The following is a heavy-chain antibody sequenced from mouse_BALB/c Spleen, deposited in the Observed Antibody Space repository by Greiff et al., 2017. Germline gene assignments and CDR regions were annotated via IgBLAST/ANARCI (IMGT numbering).Heavy chain of an antibody. Sequence: VQLKESGPELVKPGASVKMSCKASGYTFTSYVMHWVKQKPGQGLEWIGYINPYNDGTKYNEKFKGKATLTSDKSSSTAYMELSSLTSEDSAVYYCARSGGWYGNFYYAMDYWGQGTSVTVSS. CDR1: GYTFTSYV. CDR3: ARSGGWYGNFYYAMDY. V-gene: IGHV1-14*01. CDR2: INPYNDGT. D-gene: IGHD2-10*02. J-gene: IGHJ4*01.